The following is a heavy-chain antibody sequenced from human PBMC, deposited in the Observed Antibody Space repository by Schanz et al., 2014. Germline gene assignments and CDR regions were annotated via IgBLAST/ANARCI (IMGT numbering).Heavy chain of an antibody. CDR1: GKRYF. Sequence: QLQLVQSGAEVKKPGDSVKISCGTFGKRYFIHWVRQAPGQGLEWMGMIDPRGASTTYAQKFQGRLSLTGDMSTSTLYLELRSLTSEDTAVYYCARNYEWFESWGQGTLVTVSS. V-gene: IGHV1-46*02. D-gene: IGHD3-16*01. CDR3: ARNYEWFES. CDR2: IDPRGAST. J-gene: IGHJ5*01.